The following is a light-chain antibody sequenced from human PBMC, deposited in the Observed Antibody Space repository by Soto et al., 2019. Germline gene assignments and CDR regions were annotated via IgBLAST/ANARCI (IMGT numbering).Light chain of an antibody. J-gene: IGKJ5*01. Sequence: EIVLTQSPGTLSLSPGERAALSCRASQSVSNNYLAWYQQKLGQVPRLLIYGASRRETGIPDRFSGSGSGTEFTLTISRLEPEDFAVYYCRQYGSSTITFGQGTRLEIK. CDR1: QSVSNNY. CDR3: RQYGSSTIT. V-gene: IGKV3-20*01. CDR2: GAS.